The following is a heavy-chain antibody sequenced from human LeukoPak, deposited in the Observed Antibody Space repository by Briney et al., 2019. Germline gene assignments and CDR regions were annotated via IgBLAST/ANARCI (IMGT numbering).Heavy chain of an antibody. D-gene: IGHD4-17*01. Sequence: SETLSLTCTVSGGSISRYYWSWIRQPAGKGLEWIGRIYTSGSTNYNPSLKSRVTMSVDTSKNQFSLKLSSVTAADTAVYYCARGGGDYGDYGLVGFDPWGQGTLVTVSS. CDR3: ARGGGDYGDYGLVGFDP. V-gene: IGHV4-4*07. J-gene: IGHJ5*02. CDR2: IYTSGST. CDR1: GGSISRYY.